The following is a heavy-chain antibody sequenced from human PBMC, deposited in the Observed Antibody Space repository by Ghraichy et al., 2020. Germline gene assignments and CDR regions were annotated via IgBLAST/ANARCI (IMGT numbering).Heavy chain of an antibody. Sequence: GGSLRLSCAASGFAFSNAWMSWVRKAPGKGLEWVGRIKSETSGGTIEYAAPVQHRFTISRDDSKNTLYLQMNSLKTEDTAVYYCTTNLAYWGRGTLVTVSS. CDR2: IKSETSGGTI. J-gene: IGHJ4*02. CDR3: TTNLAY. CDR1: GFAFSNAW. V-gene: IGHV3-15*01. D-gene: IGHD1-14*01.